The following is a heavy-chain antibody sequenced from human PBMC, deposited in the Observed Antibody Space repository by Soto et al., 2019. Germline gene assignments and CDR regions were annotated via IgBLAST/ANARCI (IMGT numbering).Heavy chain of an antibody. V-gene: IGHV3-23*01. CDR1: GLTFGSRA. D-gene: IGHD3-10*01. CDR3: VGGSKDSYPGSRIFDF. CDR2: ITDTGGDA. Sequence: PVGSLRLSCVASGLTFGSRAMSWVRQSPGEGLEWVSTITDTGGDAKYADSVRGRFAISRDNSKNTLYLQMSALRAEDSAIYFCVGGSKDSYPGSRIFDFCGRRTLVTVSS. J-gene: IGHJ4*02.